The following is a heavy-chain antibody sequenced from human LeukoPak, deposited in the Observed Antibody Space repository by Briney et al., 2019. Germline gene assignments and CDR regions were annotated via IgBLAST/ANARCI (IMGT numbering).Heavy chain of an antibody. CDR3: ARPSITMVRGVIMVDAFDI. D-gene: IGHD3-10*01. CDR1: GYSFTSYW. Sequence: GESLKISCKGSGYSFTSYWIGWVRQMPGKGLEWMGIIYPGDSDTRYSPSFQGQVTISADKSISTAYLQWSSLEASDTAMYYCARPSITMVRGVIMVDAFDIWGQGTMVTVSS. V-gene: IGHV5-51*01. CDR2: IYPGDSDT. J-gene: IGHJ3*02.